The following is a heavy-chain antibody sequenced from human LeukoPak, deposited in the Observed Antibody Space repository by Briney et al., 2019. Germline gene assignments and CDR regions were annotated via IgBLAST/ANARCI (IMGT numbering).Heavy chain of an antibody. Sequence: GASVKVSCKASGYTFTSYDINWVRQATGQGLEWTGWMNPNSGNTGYAQKFQGRVTMTRNTSISTAYMELSSLRSEDTAVYYCARNKAHVLRFLEWLRSDAFDIWGQGTMVTVSS. D-gene: IGHD3-3*01. CDR2: MNPNSGNT. J-gene: IGHJ3*02. V-gene: IGHV1-8*01. CDR3: ARNKAHVLRFLEWLRSDAFDI. CDR1: GYTFTSYD.